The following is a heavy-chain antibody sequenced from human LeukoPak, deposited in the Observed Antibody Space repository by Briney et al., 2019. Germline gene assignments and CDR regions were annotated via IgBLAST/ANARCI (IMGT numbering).Heavy chain of an antibody. CDR1: GYTFTGYY. Sequence: ASVKVSCKASGYTFTGYYMHWVRQAPGQGLEWMGWINPNSGGTNYAQKFQGRVTMTRDTSISTAYMELSRLRSDDTTVYYCAREATVVTQSDAFDIWGQGTMVTVSS. V-gene: IGHV1-2*02. CDR3: AREATVVTQSDAFDI. J-gene: IGHJ3*02. D-gene: IGHD4-23*01. CDR2: INPNSGGT.